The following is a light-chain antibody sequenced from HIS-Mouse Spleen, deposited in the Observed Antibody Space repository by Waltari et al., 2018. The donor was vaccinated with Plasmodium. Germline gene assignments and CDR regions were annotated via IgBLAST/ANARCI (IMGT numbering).Light chain of an antibody. CDR3: QVWDSSSDHVV. Sequence: SYVLTQPPSVSVAPGQPARLTCAGNHIQSTSVHGYPQKPGQAPVLVVYVDSDRPSGIPERFSGSNSGNTATLTISRVEAGDEADYYCQVWDSSSDHVVFGGGTKLTVL. CDR2: VDS. CDR1: HIQSTS. J-gene: IGLJ2*01. V-gene: IGLV3-21*02.